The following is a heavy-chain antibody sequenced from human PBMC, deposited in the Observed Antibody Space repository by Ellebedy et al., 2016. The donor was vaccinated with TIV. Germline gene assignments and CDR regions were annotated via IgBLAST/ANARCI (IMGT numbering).Heavy chain of an antibody. CDR1: GGSFSGYY. Sequence: SETLSLTCAVYGGSFSGYYWSWIRQPPGKGLEWIASIYHSGSTFYNPSLRSRVTISVDTSTNQFSLKLSSVSAADTAVYYCARSWEQQLFDYWGQGTLVTVSS. CDR3: ARSWEQQLFDY. CDR2: IYHSGST. J-gene: IGHJ4*02. D-gene: IGHD1-26*01. V-gene: IGHV4-34*01.